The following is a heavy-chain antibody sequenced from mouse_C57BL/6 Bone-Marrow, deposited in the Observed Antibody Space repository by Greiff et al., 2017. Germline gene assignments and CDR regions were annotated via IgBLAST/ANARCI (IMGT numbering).Heavy chain of an antibody. CDR1: GYTFTSYW. CDR2: IHPNSGST. V-gene: IGHV1-64*01. D-gene: IGHD1-1*01. CDR3: ARGDYYYGSSWYFDV. Sequence: QVQLQQPGAELVKPGASVKLSCKASGYTFTSYWMHWVKQRPGQGLEWIGMIHPNSGSTNYNEKFKSKATLTVDKSSSTAYMQLSSLTSEDSAVXYCARGDYYYGSSWYFDVGGTGTTVTVSS. J-gene: IGHJ1*03.